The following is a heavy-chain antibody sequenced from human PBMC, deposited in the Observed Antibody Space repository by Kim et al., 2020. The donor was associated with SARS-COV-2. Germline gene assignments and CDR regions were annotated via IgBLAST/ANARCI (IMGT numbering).Heavy chain of an antibody. CDR1: GFTFSSYG. J-gene: IGHJ5*02. V-gene: IGHV3-30*18. CDR3: AKEGYRSGWYAWFDP. CDR2: ISYDGSNK. Sequence: GGSLRLSCAASGFTFSSYGMHWVRQAPGKGLEWVAVISYDGSNKYYADSVKGRFTISRDNSKNTLYLQMNSLRAEDTAVYYCAKEGYRSGWYAWFDPWG. D-gene: IGHD6-19*01.